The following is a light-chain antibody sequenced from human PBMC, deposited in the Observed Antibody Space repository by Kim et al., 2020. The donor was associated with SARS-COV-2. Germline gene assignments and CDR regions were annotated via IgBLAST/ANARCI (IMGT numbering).Light chain of an antibody. J-gene: IGLJ2*01. CDR1: SLRTYY. Sequence: VALGQTVRITCQGDSLRTYYTTWFQQKPGQAPIVVFYGKNNRPAGIPDRFSGSSSGNTAFLTITATQAGDEADYYCNSRDNNDNVLFGGGTQLTVL. V-gene: IGLV3-19*01. CDR3: NSRDNNDNVL. CDR2: GKN.